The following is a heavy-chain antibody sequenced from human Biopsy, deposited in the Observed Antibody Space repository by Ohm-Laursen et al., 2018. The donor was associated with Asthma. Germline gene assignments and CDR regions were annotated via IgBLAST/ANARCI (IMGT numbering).Heavy chain of an antibody. Sequence: SEKVSCKTSGYTFNSAGITWVRQAPGQWLEWMGWISVYNGNTKVAQKLQDRVTMITDTSTSTAYMELRSLRSDDTAVYFCARAVDYSHYYGIDVWGQGTTVTVS. CDR3: ARAVDYSHYYGIDV. V-gene: IGHV1-18*01. CDR1: GYTFNSAG. CDR2: ISVYNGNT. D-gene: IGHD3-10*01. J-gene: IGHJ6*02.